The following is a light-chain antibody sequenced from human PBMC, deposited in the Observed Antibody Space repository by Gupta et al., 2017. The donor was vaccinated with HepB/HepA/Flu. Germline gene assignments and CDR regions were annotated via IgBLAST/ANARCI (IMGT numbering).Light chain of an antibody. J-gene: IGLJ1*01. V-gene: IGLV2-23*02. CDR2: EVT. Sequence: QSALTQPASVSGSSGQSITIPCAGSNGDVGTYNLVSWYQQHPGNAPQLMIYEVTQRTPGVANRFSGSKSGNTASLTISGLQGEDEADYYCCSYGFGNTYVFGTGTTGTVL. CDR3: CSYGFGNTYV. CDR1: NGDVGTYNL.